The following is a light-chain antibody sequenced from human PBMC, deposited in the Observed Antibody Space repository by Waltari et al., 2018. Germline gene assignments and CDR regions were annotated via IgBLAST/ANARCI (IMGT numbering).Light chain of an antibody. CDR2: DVS. CDR3: SSQSSDNVVL. CDR1: SSDVGGYNS. J-gene: IGLJ2*01. Sequence: QSALTQPASVSGSPGQSITISCTGTSSDVGGYNSVSWYQDHPGQAPKVIIYDVSHRPSGISERFSGSKSGNTASLTISGLQAEDEADYYCSSQSSDNVVLFGGGTKLTVL. V-gene: IGLV2-14*03.